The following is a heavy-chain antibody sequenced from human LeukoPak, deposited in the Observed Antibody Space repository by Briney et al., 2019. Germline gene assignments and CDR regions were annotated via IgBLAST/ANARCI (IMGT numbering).Heavy chain of an antibody. CDR2: IYYRGST. CDR1: GGSVSTYY. CDR3: ASTSGYCSGGNCYSAFDY. D-gene: IGHD2-15*01. J-gene: IGHJ4*02. V-gene: IGHV4-59*02. Sequence: SETLSLTCTVSGGSVSTYYWNWIRQPPGKGLEWIGYIYYRGSTNYNPSLKSRLTISVDTSNNQFSLKLSSVTAADTAVYYCASTSGYCSGGNCYSAFDYWGQGTLVTVSS.